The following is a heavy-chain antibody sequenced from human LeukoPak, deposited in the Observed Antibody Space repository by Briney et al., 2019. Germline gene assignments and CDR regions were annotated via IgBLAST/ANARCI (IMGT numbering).Heavy chain of an antibody. CDR1: GGSISSGSYY. CDR3: ARGVYYYGSGSYYTTNWFDP. V-gene: IGHV4-61*02. Sequence: SQTLSLTCTVSGGSISSGSYYWSWIRQPAGKGLEWIGRIYTSGSTNYNPSLKSRVTISVDTSKNQFSLKLSSVTAADTAVYYCARGVYYYGSGSYYTTNWFDPWGQGTLVTVSS. CDR2: IYTSGST. J-gene: IGHJ5*02. D-gene: IGHD3-10*01.